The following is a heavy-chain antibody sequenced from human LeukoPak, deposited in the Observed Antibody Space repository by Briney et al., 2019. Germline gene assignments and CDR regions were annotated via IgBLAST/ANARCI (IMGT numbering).Heavy chain of an antibody. J-gene: IGHJ5*02. CDR2: INSKSGGT. CDR1: GYTFTDYY. D-gene: IGHD2-15*01. CDR3: ARSRSGGENWFDP. V-gene: IGHV1-2*06. Sequence: ASVKVSCKASGYTFTDYYMHWVRQAPGQGLEWMGRINSKSGGTTYAQNFQGRVTMTRDTSISTGYMGLSRLRSDDTAVYYCARSRSGGENWFDPWGQGTLVTVSS.